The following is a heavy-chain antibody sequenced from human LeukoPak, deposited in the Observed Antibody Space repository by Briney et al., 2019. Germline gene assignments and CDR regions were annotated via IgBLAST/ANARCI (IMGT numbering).Heavy chain of an antibody. Sequence: GGSPRLSCAASGFIFSDYIMHWLRQAPGRGLEWEALISHDAGNKHFADSVKGRFTISRDNSKNTMYLEMNDVRPDDSAMYYCARERGSSGSAGWFDPWGQGTPVTVSS. CDR2: ISHDAGNK. CDR3: ARERGSSGSAGWFDP. D-gene: IGHD3-22*01. CDR1: GFIFSDYI. J-gene: IGHJ5*02. V-gene: IGHV3-30-3*01.